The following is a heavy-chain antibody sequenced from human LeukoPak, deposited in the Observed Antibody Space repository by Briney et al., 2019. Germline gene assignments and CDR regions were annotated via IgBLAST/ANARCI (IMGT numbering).Heavy chain of an antibody. J-gene: IGHJ5*02. Sequence: PSETLSLTCTVSGGSISSYYWSWIRQPPGKGLEWIGYIYYSGSTNYNPSLKSRVTISADTSKNQFSLKLSSVTAADTAVYYCAAWGTEDSSGWSSQFDPWGQGTLVTVSS. CDR2: IYYSGST. CDR1: GGSISSYY. CDR3: AAWGTEDSSGWSSQFDP. D-gene: IGHD6-19*01. V-gene: IGHV4-59*01.